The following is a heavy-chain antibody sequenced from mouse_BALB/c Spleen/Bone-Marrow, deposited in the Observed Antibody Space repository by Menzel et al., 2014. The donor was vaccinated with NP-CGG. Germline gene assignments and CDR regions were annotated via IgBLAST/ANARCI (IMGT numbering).Heavy chain of an antibody. J-gene: IGHJ2*01. Sequence: EVKVEESGGGLVQPGGSRKLSCAASGFTFSSFGMHWVRQAPEKGLEGVAYISSGSSTIYYADTVMGRFTISRDNPKNTLFLQMTSLRSEDTAMYYCARSGSSSGYFDYWGQGTTLTVSS. V-gene: IGHV5-17*02. CDR1: GFTFSSFG. CDR2: ISSGSSTI. CDR3: ARSGSSSGYFDY. D-gene: IGHD1-1*01.